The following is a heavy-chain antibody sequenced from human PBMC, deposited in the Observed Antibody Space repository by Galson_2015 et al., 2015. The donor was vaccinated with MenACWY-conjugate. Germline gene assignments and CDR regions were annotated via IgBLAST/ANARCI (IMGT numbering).Heavy chain of an antibody. CDR2: INHVGDT. Sequence: ETLSLTCGVHDGSLTGASWSWIRQPPGKGLEWIGEINHVGDTDYNPSLRGRVTISLDTSKNPFSLRLSSVTAADTAVYYCARLVTRGITIFGAHPRASYGLDVWGQGTTVIVSS. D-gene: IGHD3-3*01. J-gene: IGHJ6*02. CDR1: DGSLTGAS. V-gene: IGHV4-34*01. CDR3: ARLVTRGITIFGAHPRASYGLDV.